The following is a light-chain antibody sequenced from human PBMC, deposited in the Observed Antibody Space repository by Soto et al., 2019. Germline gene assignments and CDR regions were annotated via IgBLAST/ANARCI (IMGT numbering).Light chain of an antibody. Sequence: DIQMTQSPSTLSASVGDRVTITCRASQSISSWLAWYQQKPGKAPKLLIYKASSLESGVPSRFSGSGSGKEFTLTISSLQHDDFATYYCQQYNSYPYTFGQGTKLEIK. CDR1: QSISSW. CDR3: QQYNSYPYT. V-gene: IGKV1-5*03. J-gene: IGKJ2*01. CDR2: KAS.